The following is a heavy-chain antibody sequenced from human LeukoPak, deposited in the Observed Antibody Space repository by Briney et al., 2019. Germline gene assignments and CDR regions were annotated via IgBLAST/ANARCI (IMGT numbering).Heavy chain of an antibody. D-gene: IGHD3-22*01. J-gene: IGHJ4*02. Sequence: SETLSLTCAVYGGSFSGYYWGWIRQPPGKGLEWIGEINHSGSTNYNPSLKSRVTISVDTSKNQFSLKLSSVTAADTAVYYCARWGYYDSSGYNFDYWGQGTLVTVSS. V-gene: IGHV4-34*01. CDR3: ARWGYYDSSGYNFDY. CDR2: INHSGST. CDR1: GGSFSGYY.